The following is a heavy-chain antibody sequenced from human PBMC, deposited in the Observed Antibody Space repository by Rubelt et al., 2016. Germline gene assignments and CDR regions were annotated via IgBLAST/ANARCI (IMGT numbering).Heavy chain of an antibody. CDR2: VSWSSDSM. V-gene: IGHV3-9*01. CDR3: ARVRGTYGDAMDF. Sequence: EVQLVESGGGLVQPGRSLRLSCAAPGFTFDDYAMPWVRQAPGRGREWASGVSWSSDSMGYADSVKGRFTISRGNAKNTLNLQMNRLMSGARAVDYGARVRGTYGDAMDFWGQGTLVTVSS. CDR1: GFTFDDYA. D-gene: IGHD3-10*01. J-gene: IGHJ4*02.